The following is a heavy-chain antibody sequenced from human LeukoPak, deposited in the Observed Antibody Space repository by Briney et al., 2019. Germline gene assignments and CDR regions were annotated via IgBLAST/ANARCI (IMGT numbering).Heavy chain of an antibody. D-gene: IGHD6-19*01. CDR1: GFTVSSNY. V-gene: IGHV3-23*01. J-gene: IGHJ4*02. CDR3: AKSMRAVAGTVFDY. Sequence: TGGSLRPSCAASGFTVSSNYMSWVRQAPGKGLEWVSAISGSGGSTYYADSVKGRFTISRDNSKNTLYLQMNSLRAEDTAVYYCAKSMRAVAGTVFDYWGQGTLVTVSS. CDR2: ISGSGGST.